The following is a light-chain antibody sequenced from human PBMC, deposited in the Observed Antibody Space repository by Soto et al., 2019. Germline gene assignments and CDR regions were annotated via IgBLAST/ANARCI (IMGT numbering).Light chain of an antibody. Sequence: DLQMTQSPSSLSASVGDRVTITCRASQSISNYLNWYQQIPGKAPKFLIYTASSLQSGVPSRFSGSGSGTDFTLTISSLQPEDFATYYCQQSYSAPRTFGQGTRLEIK. V-gene: IGKV1-39*01. J-gene: IGKJ2*01. CDR1: QSISNY. CDR2: TAS. CDR3: QQSYSAPRT.